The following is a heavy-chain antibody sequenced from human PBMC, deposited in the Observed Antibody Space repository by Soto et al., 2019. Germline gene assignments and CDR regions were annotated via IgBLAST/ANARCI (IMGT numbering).Heavy chain of an antibody. CDR3: AKGSASSGWPPSSRTSYYFYGMDV. CDR1: GFTFSSYG. CDR2: ISYDGSNK. J-gene: IGHJ6*02. V-gene: IGHV3-30*18. D-gene: IGHD6-19*01. Sequence: QVQLVESGGGVVQPGRSLRLSCAASGFTFSSYGMQWVRQAPGKGLEWVAVISYDGSNKYYADSVKGRFTISRDNSKNTLYLKMNSLRAEDTAVYYCAKGSASSGWPPSSRTSYYFYGMDVWGQGTTVTVSS.